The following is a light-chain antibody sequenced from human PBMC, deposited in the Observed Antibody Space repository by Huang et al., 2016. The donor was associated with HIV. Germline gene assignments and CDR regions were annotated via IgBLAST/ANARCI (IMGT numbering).Light chain of an antibody. CDR3: HQYGNSPLT. V-gene: IGKV3-20*01. Sequence: EIVLTQSPGTLSLSPGEGATLSCRASQSISGSYLAWYQQKPGQAPKLLIYDVSNRATGIPDRFSGSGSGTDFTLTITRLEPEDFAVYYCHQYGNSPLTLGGGTKVEIK. CDR2: DVS. J-gene: IGKJ4*01. CDR1: QSISGSY.